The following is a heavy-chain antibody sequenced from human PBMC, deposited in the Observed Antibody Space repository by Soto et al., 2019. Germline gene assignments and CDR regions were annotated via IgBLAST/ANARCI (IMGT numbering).Heavy chain of an antibody. CDR3: ARHYDSSGYYYNFDY. D-gene: IGHD3-22*01. V-gene: IGHV4-59*08. CDR1: GGSISSYY. Sequence: PSETLSLTCTVSGGSISSYYWSWIRQPPGKGLEWIGYIYYSGSTNYNPSLKSRVTISVDTSKNQFSLKLSSVTAADTAVYYCARHYDSSGYYYNFDYWGQGTLVTVSS. J-gene: IGHJ4*02. CDR2: IYYSGST.